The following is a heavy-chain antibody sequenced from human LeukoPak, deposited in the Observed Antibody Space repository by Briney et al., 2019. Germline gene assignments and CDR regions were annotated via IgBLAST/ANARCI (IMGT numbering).Heavy chain of an antibody. CDR3: ARDRYSSSWPRLGY. J-gene: IGHJ4*02. CDR2: ISSSSSYI. V-gene: IGHV3-21*04. CDR1: GFTFSSYS. Sequence: GGSLRLSCAASGFTFSSYSMNWVRQAPGKGLEWVSSISSSSSYIYYADSVKGRFTISRDNAKNSLYLQMNSLRAEDMALYYCARDRYSSSWPRLGYWGQGTLVTVSS. D-gene: IGHD6-13*01.